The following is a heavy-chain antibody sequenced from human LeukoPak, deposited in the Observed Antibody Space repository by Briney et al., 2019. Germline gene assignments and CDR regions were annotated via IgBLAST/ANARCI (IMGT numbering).Heavy chain of an antibody. D-gene: IGHD3-3*01. Sequence: SETLSLTCTVSGGSVSGYYWSWIRQPPGQRLEYIGYIYYTGSTDYNPSLKSRVTISVDTSKNQFSLKLSSVTAADTAVYYCAREGGFYRPLDYSGQGTLVTVSS. CDR2: IYYTGST. J-gene: IGHJ4*02. CDR3: AREGGFYRPLDY. CDR1: GGSVSGYY. V-gene: IGHV4-59*02.